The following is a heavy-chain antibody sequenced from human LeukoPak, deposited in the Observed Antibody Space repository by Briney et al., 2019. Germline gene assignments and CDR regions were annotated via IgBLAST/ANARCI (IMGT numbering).Heavy chain of an antibody. CDR1: GFTFSTYT. CDR2: ISSSSSYI. J-gene: IGHJ5*02. D-gene: IGHD2-15*01. Sequence: GGSLRLSCAASGFTFSTYTMNWVRQAPGKGLEWVSSISSSSSYIYYADSVKGRFTISRDNAKNSLYLQMNSLKTEDTAVYYCTRSVVVVAASPGNNWFDPWGQGTLVTVSS. CDR3: TRSVVVVAASPGNNWFDP. V-gene: IGHV3-21*04.